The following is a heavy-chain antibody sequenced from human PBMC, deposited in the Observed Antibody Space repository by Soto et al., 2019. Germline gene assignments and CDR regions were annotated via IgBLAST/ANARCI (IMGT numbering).Heavy chain of an antibody. Sequence: ASVKVSCKASGYTFTSYCISWVRQAPGQGLEWMGWISAYNGNTNYAQKLQGRVTMTTDTSTSTAYMELRSLRSDDTAVYYCARDQIAVAGTSGVLHWGQGTLVTVSS. D-gene: IGHD6-19*01. CDR2: ISAYNGNT. V-gene: IGHV1-18*01. CDR3: ARDQIAVAGTSGVLH. CDR1: GYTFTSYC. J-gene: IGHJ4*02.